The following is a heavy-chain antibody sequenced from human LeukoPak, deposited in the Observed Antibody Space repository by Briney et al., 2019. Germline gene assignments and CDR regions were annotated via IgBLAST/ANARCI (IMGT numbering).Heavy chain of an antibody. J-gene: IGHJ6*02. Sequence: PSETLSLTCTVSGGSISSYYWSWIRQPPGKGLEWIGYIYYSGSTNYNPSLKSRVTISVDTSKNQFSLKLSSVTAADTAVYYCTRAGYSYVGYYYYGMDVWGQGTTVTVSS. CDR3: TRAGYSYVGYYYYGMDV. D-gene: IGHD5-18*01. CDR2: IYYSGST. V-gene: IGHV4-59*01. CDR1: GGSISSYY.